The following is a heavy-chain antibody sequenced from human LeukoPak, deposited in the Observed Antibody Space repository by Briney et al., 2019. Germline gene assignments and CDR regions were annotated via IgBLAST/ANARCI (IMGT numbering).Heavy chain of an antibody. J-gene: IGHJ4*02. V-gene: IGHV1-18*04. Sequence: GASVKVSCEASGYTFTTYGISWVRQAPGQGLEWMGWISAHNGHTNYAQNLQGRVTMTTDTSTSTAYMELRSLRSDDTAVYYCARVGDRDNVWGSYRLADYWGQGTLVTVSS. CDR3: ARVGDRDNVWGSYRLADY. D-gene: IGHD3-16*02. CDR1: GYTFTTYG. CDR2: ISAHNGHT.